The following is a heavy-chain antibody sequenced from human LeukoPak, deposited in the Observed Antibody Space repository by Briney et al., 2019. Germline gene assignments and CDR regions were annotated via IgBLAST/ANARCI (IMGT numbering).Heavy chain of an antibody. CDR1: GFIVSSKY. CDR2: IHSGGST. D-gene: IGHD1-14*01. V-gene: IGHV3-66*02. CDR3: ARMDLWRGAGGWSYFDY. Sequence: GGSLRLSCATSGFIVSSKYMIWVRQAPGKGLEWVSVIHSGGSTYSADSVKGRFTISRDNSKNALYLQMNSLRPEDTAVYCCARMDLWRGAGGWSYFDYWGQGTLVTVSS. J-gene: IGHJ4*02.